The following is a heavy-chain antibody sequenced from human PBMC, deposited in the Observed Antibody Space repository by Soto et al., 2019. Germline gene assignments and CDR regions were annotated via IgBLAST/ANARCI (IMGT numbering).Heavy chain of an antibody. CDR2: INHSGST. D-gene: IGHD3-3*01. CDR1: GGSFSGYY. Sequence: PSETLSLTCAVYGGSFSGYYWSWIRQPPGKGLEWIGEINHSGSTNYNPSLKSRVTISVDTSKNQFSLKLSSVTAADTAVYYCARMGDFWSGYYMRGAFDYWGQGTLVTVSS. CDR3: ARMGDFWSGYYMRGAFDY. J-gene: IGHJ4*02. V-gene: IGHV4-34*01.